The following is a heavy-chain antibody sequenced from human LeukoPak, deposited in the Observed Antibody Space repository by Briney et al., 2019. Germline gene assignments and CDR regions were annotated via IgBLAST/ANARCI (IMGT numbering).Heavy chain of an antibody. CDR1: GFTFSSYG. D-gene: IGHD6-19*01. CDR3: ARRSRYSSGWYELDY. V-gene: IGHV3-33*01. Sequence: GRSLRLSCAASGFTFSSYGMHWVRQAPGKGLEWVALIWHDGSNDNYADSVKGRFTISRDNPKSTLHLQMNSLRAEDTAVYYCARRSRYSSGWYELDYWGQGTVVTVSS. J-gene: IGHJ4*02. CDR2: IWHDGSND.